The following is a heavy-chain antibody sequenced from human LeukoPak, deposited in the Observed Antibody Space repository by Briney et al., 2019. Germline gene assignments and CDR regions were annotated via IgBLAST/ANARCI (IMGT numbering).Heavy chain of an antibody. D-gene: IGHD4-17*01. V-gene: IGHV3-23*01. J-gene: IGHJ4*02. CDR3: AKGGQPTVTYHDN. CDR2: ITSTGDRT. Sequence: PGGSLRLSCAASGFTFSSYAMSWVRQAPGKGLGWVSHITSTGDRTYYADSVKCRFTISRDSAQNTLYVQMNSLRDEDTAVYYCAKGGQPTVTYHDNWGRGILVTVSS. CDR1: GFTFSSYA.